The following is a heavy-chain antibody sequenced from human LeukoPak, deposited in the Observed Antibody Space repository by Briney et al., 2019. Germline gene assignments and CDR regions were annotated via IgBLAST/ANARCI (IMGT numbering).Heavy chain of an antibody. J-gene: IGHJ5*01. CDR3: ARHGYSFGYVDS. CDR1: GGSISSSSYY. V-gene: IGHV4-39*01. CDR2: IFYTGTT. D-gene: IGHD5-18*01. Sequence: PSETLSLTCTVSGGSISSSSYYWGWIRQPPGKGLEWIGTIFYTGTTYCTPSLKSRVAISVDTSKKQFSLKMTSVTAADTAVYFCARHGYSFGYVDSWGRGALVTVSS.